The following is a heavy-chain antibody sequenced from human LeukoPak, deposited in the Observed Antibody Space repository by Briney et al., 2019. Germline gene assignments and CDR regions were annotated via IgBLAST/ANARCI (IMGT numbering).Heavy chain of an antibody. V-gene: IGHV1-46*01. J-gene: IGHJ4*02. Sequence: ASVKVSCQASGYTFTSYCMHWVRQAPGHGLEWMGIINPSGGSTSYAQKFQGRVTMTRDTSTSTVYMELSSLRSEDTAVYYCARDPPGCSGGSCHPSYYFDYWGQGTLVTVSS. CDR3: ARDPPGCSGGSCHPSYYFDY. D-gene: IGHD2-15*01. CDR2: INPSGGST. CDR1: GYTFTSYC.